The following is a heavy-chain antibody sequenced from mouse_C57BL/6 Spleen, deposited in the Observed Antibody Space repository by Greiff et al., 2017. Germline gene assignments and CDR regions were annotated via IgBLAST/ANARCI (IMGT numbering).Heavy chain of an antibody. CDR1: GYTFTSYW. Sequence: QVHVKQPGAELVKPGASVKLSCKASGYTFTSYWMQWVKQRPGQGLEWIGEIDPSDSYTNYNQKFKGKATLTVDTTSSTAYMQLSSLTSEDSAVYYCASLYYGSSYEGYWGQGTTLTVSS. CDR3: ASLYYGSSYEGY. V-gene: IGHV1-50*01. J-gene: IGHJ2*01. D-gene: IGHD1-1*01. CDR2: IDPSDSYT.